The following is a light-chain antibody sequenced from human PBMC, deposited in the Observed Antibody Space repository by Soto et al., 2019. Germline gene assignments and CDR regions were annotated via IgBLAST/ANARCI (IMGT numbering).Light chain of an antibody. Sequence: DIQMTQSPSTLSASVGDRVTTTCRASQSVSSWLAWYQHKPGKAPKLLIYDASSLERGVPSRFSGSGSGTEFTLTISSLQPDDLATYYCQQYSSYPLTVGGGAKVEIK. J-gene: IGKJ4*01. CDR3: QQYSSYPLT. V-gene: IGKV1-5*01. CDR1: QSVSSW. CDR2: DAS.